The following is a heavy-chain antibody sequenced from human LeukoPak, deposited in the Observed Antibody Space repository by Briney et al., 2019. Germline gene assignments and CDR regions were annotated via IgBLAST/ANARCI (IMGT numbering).Heavy chain of an antibody. J-gene: IGHJ4*02. CDR3: ARSPVLDRNDWSFAD. CDR1: GFTVSLNS. CDR2: SYSGGDT. D-gene: IGHD1-1*01. Sequence: QAGGSLRLSCAASGFTVSLNSMNWVRQAPGKGLEWVSVSYSGGDTYYPDSVKGRFTVSRDNPKNTVYLQMNSLRAEDTAVYFCARSPVLDRNDWSFADWGQGTLVTVSS. V-gene: IGHV3-53*01.